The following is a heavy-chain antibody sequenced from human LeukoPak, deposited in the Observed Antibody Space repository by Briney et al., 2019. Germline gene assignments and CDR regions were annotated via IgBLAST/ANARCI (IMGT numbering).Heavy chain of an antibody. CDR3: AHASSTKIDY. D-gene: IGHD2-2*01. V-gene: IGHV4-39*07. J-gene: IGHJ4*02. CDR1: GGSISSTYYF. Sequence: SETLSLTCTVSGGSISSTYYFWGWIRQPPGKGLEWIGSIYHSGTTYYGPSLKSRATISVDKSKNQFSLKLSSVTAADTAIYYCAHASSTKIDYWGQGTLATVSS. CDR2: IYHSGTT.